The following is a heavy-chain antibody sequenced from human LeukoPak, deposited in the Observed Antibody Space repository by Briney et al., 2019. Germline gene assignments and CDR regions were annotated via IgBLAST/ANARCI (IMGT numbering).Heavy chain of an antibody. V-gene: IGHV4-30-2*01. Sequence: PSETLSLTCAVSGGSISSGGYSWSWIWQPPGKGLEWIGYIYHSGSTYYNPSLKSRVTISVDRSKNQFSLKLSSVTAADTAVYYCARGSPTYDFWSGYNNWFDPWGQGTLVTVSS. D-gene: IGHD3-3*01. CDR3: ARGSPTYDFWSGYNNWFDP. CDR1: GGSISSGGYS. J-gene: IGHJ5*02. CDR2: IYHSGST.